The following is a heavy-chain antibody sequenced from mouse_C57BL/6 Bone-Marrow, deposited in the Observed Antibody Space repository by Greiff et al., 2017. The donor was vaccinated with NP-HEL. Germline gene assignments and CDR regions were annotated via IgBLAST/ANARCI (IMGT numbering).Heavy chain of an antibody. J-gene: IGHJ2*01. CDR2: IYPGDGDT. D-gene: IGHD2-3*01. Sequence: VESGASVKISCKASGYAFSSYWMNWVKQRPGKGLEWIGQIYPGDGDTNYNGKFKGKATLTADKSSSTAYMQLSSLTSEDSAVYFCARKWLLRRGYFDYWGQGTTLTVSS. V-gene: IGHV1-80*01. CDR1: GYAFSSYW. CDR3: ARKWLLRRGYFDY.